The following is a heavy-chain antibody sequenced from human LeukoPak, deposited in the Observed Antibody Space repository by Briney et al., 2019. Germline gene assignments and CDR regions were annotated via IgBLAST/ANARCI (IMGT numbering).Heavy chain of an antibody. Sequence: ASVKVSCKASGYTFTGYYMHWVRQAPGQGLEWMGWINPNSGGTNYAQKFQGRVTMTRDTSISTAYMELSSLRSEDTAVYYCARVPYYYGSGSYDDYWGQGTLVTVSS. CDR1: GYTFTGYY. CDR2: INPNSGGT. D-gene: IGHD3-10*01. V-gene: IGHV1-2*02. J-gene: IGHJ4*02. CDR3: ARVPYYYGSGSYDDY.